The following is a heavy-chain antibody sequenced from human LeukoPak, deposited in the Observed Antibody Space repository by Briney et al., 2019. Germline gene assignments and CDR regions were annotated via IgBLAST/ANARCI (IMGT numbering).Heavy chain of an antibody. V-gene: IGHV1-2*06. CDR1: GYTFTGYY. D-gene: IGHD6-19*01. J-gene: IGHJ6*02. CDR3: ASLPGGYSSGWQTYYYYGMDV. Sequence: ASVKVSCKASGYTFTGYYMHWVRQAPGQGLEWMGRINPNSGGTNYAQNFQGRVTMTRDTSISTAYMELSRLRSDDTAVYYCASLPGGYSSGWQTYYYYGMDVWGQGTTVTVSS. CDR2: INPNSGGT.